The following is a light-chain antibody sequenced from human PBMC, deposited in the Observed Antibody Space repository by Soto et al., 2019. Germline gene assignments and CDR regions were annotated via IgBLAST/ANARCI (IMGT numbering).Light chain of an antibody. V-gene: IGLV2-14*01. CDR1: SSDVGGYNF. CDR2: EVT. CDR3: CTYARNRLYV. Sequence: QSVPTQPASVSGSPGHSITISCTGTSSDVGGYNFVSWYQQKPGKAPKLLIYEVTHRPSGISDRFSGSKSSNMASLTISGLQDEDEASYYCCTYARNRLYVFGSGTKLTVL. J-gene: IGLJ1*01.